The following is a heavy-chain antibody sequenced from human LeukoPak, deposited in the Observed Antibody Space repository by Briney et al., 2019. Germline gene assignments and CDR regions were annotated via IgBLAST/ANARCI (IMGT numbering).Heavy chain of an antibody. CDR1: GGTFSSYA. J-gene: IGHJ4*02. CDR3: ARVGAPYSSGWSIFFDY. D-gene: IGHD6-19*01. CDR2: INPSGGST. Sequence: GASVTVSCKASGGTFSSYAISWVRQAPGQGLEWMGIINPSGGSTSYAQKFQGRVTMTRDTSTSTVYMELSSLRSEDTAVYYCARVGAPYSSGWSIFFDYWGQGTLVTVSS. V-gene: IGHV1-46*01.